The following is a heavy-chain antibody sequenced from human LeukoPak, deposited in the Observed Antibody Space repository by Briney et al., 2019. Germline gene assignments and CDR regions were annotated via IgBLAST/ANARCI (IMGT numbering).Heavy chain of an antibody. D-gene: IGHD6-13*01. J-gene: IGHJ4*02. CDR2: ISGGGVTT. CDR1: GFTFYNYG. V-gene: IGHV3-23*01. CDR3: AKDLQAGYSSSWYVGPFDY. Sequence: GGSLRLSCAAFGFTFYNYGMSWVRQAPGKGLEWVSSISGGGVTTYFADSVKGRFTISRDNSKNTLYLQMNSLRAEDTAVYYCAKDLQAGYSSSWYVGPFDYWGQGTLVTVSS.